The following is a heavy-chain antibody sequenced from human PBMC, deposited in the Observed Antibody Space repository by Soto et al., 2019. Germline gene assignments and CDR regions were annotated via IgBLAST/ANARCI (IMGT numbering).Heavy chain of an antibody. CDR2: IKSKTDGGTT. D-gene: IGHD6-25*01. CDR1: GFTFSNAW. Sequence: EVQLVEPGGGLVKPGGSLRLSCAASGFTFSNAWMNWVRQAPGKGLEWVGRIKSKTDGGTTDYAAPVKGRFTISRDDSKNTLYLQMNSLKTEDTAVYYCTTIVGSSVVYYYYGMDVWGQGTTVTVSS. J-gene: IGHJ6*02. CDR3: TTIVGSSVVYYYYGMDV. V-gene: IGHV3-15*07.